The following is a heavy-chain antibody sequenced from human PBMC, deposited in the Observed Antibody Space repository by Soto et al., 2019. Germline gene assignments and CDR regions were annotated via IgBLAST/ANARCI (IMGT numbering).Heavy chain of an antibody. CDR2: IFSNGVP. Sequence: QVQLQESGPGLVKPSQTLSLTCSVSGGAISGSNYYLNWIRQHPGRGLEWIGYIFSNGVPYYNPSRDSRVTISVDTSNNQYSLRLSSVTAADTAVYYCARALWVGEVLNYLDPWGQGTLVTVSS. D-gene: IGHD3-10*01. V-gene: IGHV4-31*03. J-gene: IGHJ5*02. CDR1: GGAISGSNYY. CDR3: ARALWVGEVLNYLDP.